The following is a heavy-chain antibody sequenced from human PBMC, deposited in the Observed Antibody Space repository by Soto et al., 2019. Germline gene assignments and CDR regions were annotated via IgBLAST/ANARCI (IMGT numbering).Heavy chain of an antibody. CDR3: ARSTNHDYGDYPDPYYYYYYMDV. CDR1: GYTFTIYY. Sequence: ASVKGSCKASGYTFTIYYRRCVLLAPEQGLEWMGIINPSGGSTSYAQKFQGRVTMTRDTSTSTVYMELSSLRSEDTAVYYCARSTNHDYGDYPDPYYYYYYMDVWGKGTTVTVSS. D-gene: IGHD4-17*01. CDR2: INPSGGST. V-gene: IGHV1-46*03. J-gene: IGHJ6*03.